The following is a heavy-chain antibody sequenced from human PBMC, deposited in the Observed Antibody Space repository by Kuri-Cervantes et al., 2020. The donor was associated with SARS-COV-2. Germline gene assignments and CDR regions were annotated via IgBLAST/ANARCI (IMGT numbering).Heavy chain of an antibody. J-gene: IGHJ6*03. Sequence: SQTLSLTCALYYGTLTGYQWSWIRQPPGTGLEWIGGINHRGDTYYNPSLEGRVTISRDTSENKFSLRLSSVTAADTAVYYCSRGINGYFFFYYLDVWGKGTTAT. D-gene: IGHD3-22*01. V-gene: IGHV4-34*01. CDR3: SRGINGYFFFYYLDV. CDR1: YGTLTGYQ. CDR2: INHRGDT.